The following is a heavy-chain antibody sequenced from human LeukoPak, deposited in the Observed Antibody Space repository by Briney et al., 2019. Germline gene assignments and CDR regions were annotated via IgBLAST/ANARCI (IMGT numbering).Heavy chain of an antibody. CDR2: ISGSGGST. CDR1: GFTFSSYA. Sequence: GGSLRLSCAASGFTFSSYAMSWVRQAPGKGLEWVSAISGSGGSTYYADSVKGRFTISRDNSKNTLYLQMNSLRAEDTAVYYCASTKYITMIVVVITNWFDPWGQGTLVTVSS. J-gene: IGHJ5*02. CDR3: ASTKYITMIVVVITNWFDP. D-gene: IGHD3-22*01. V-gene: IGHV3-23*01.